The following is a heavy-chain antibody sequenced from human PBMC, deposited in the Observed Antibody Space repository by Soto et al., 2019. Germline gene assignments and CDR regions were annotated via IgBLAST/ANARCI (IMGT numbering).Heavy chain of an antibody. CDR3: ARRSYTYGYLFFDY. D-gene: IGHD5-18*01. Sequence: SETLSLTCTVSGGSISSSSYYWGWIRQPPGKGLEWIGSIYYSGSTYYNPSLKSRVTISVDTSKNQFSLKLSSVTAADTAVYYCARRSYTYGYLFFDYWGQGTLVTVSS. CDR2: IYYSGST. CDR1: GGSISSSSYY. J-gene: IGHJ4*02. V-gene: IGHV4-39*01.